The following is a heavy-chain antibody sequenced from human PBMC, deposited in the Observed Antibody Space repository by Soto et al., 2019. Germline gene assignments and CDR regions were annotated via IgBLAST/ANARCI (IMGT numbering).Heavy chain of an antibody. J-gene: IGHJ6*02. D-gene: IGHD5-12*01. CDR3: ARELHATSRGMDV. CDR2: INPNSGGT. V-gene: IGHV1-2*04. Sequence: ASVKVSCKASGYTFTGYYMHWVRQAPGQGLEWMGWINPNSGGTNYAQKFQGWVTMTRDTSISTAYMELSRLRSDDTAVYYCARELHATSRGMDVWGQGTTVTVSS. CDR1: GYTFTGYY.